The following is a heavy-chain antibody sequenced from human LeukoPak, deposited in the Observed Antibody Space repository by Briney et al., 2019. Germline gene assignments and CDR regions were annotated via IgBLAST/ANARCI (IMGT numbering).Heavy chain of an antibody. D-gene: IGHD1-26*01. CDR1: GGSISSYY. Sequence: SETLSLTCTVSGGSISSYYWSWIRQSPGKGLEWIGYIYYSGSTNYNPSLKSRVTISVHTSKNQFSLKLSSVTAADTAVYYCARAGSGSYYVDYWGQGTLVTVSS. CDR2: IYYSGST. J-gene: IGHJ4*02. V-gene: IGHV4-59*01. CDR3: ARAGSGSYYVDY.